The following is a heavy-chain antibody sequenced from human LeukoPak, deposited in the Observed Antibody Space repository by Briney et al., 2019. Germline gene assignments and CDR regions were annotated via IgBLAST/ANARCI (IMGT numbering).Heavy chain of an antibody. CDR3: ARANYGSGSYPIDP. Sequence: PGGSLRLSCAASGFTFSSYAMHWVRQAPGKGLEWVAVISYDGSNKYYADSVKGRFTISRDNSKNTLYLQMNSLRAEDTAVYYCARANYGSGSYPIDPWGQGTLVTVSS. D-gene: IGHD3-10*01. V-gene: IGHV3-30*04. CDR1: GFTFSSYA. CDR2: ISYDGSNK. J-gene: IGHJ5*02.